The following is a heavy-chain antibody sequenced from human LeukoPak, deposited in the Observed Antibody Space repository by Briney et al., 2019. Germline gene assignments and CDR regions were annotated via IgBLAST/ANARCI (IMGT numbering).Heavy chain of an antibody. Sequence: SGATLVNPTQTLTLTCTFSGFSLSSSGVGVGWIRQPPGKALEGLALIYWDDDKRYSPSLKSRLTITKDTSKNQVVLTMTNMDPVDTATYYCAHRRGTYYFQYWGPGTLVTVSS. J-gene: IGHJ4*02. V-gene: IGHV2-5*02. D-gene: IGHD1-26*01. CDR2: IYWDDDK. CDR3: AHRRGTYYFQY. CDR1: GFSLSSSGVG.